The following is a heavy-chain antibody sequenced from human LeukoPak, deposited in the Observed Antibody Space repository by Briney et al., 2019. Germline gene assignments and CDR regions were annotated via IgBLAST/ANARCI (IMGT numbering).Heavy chain of an antibody. Sequence: PSETLSLTCAVYGGSFSGYYWSWIRQPPGKGLEWIGETNHSGSTNYNPSLKSRVTISVDTSKNQFSLKLSSVTAADTAVYYCAGSTDYYYYYGMDVWGQGTTVTVSS. CDR1: GGSFSGYY. D-gene: IGHD3-10*01. CDR3: AGSTDYYYYYGMDV. V-gene: IGHV4-34*01. J-gene: IGHJ6*02. CDR2: TNHSGST.